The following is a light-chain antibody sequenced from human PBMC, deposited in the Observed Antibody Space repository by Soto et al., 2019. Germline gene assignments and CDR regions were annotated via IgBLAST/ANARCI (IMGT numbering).Light chain of an antibody. CDR2: YTN. CDR1: SSNIGSNT. CDR3: AAWDDSLNLM. Sequence: QSVLTQPPSASGTPGQTVSISCSGGSSNIGSNTVSWYRHLPGTAPKLLIYYTNRRPSGVPDRFSGSKSGTSASLAISGLQSDDEAHYYCAAWDDSLNLMFGGGTQLTVL. V-gene: IGLV1-44*01. J-gene: IGLJ3*02.